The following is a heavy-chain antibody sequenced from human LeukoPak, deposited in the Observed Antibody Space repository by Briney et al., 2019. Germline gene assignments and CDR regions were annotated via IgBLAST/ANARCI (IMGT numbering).Heavy chain of an antibody. V-gene: IGHV3-30*04. CDR3: ASGIGP. CDR2: ISYDGSDK. D-gene: IGHD1-26*01. Sequence: GGSLRLSCAASGFTFSSYAMYWVRQAPGKGLEWVAVISYDGSDKFYADSVKGRFTISRDSSKNTLYLQMNSLRAEDTAVYYCASGIGPWGQGTLVTVSS. CDR1: GFTFSSYA. J-gene: IGHJ5*02.